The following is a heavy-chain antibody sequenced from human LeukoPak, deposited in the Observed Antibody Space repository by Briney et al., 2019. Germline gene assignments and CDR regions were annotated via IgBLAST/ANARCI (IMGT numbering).Heavy chain of an antibody. CDR3: ARDMGAGDAFDI. Sequence: PGGSLRLSCAAYGFTFSSYSMNWVRQAPGKGLEWVSYISSSSSTIYYADSVKGRFTISRDNAKNSLYLQMNSLRAEDTAVYYCARDMGAGDAFDIWGQGTMVTVSS. D-gene: IGHD3-16*01. V-gene: IGHV3-48*01. J-gene: IGHJ3*02. CDR2: ISSSSSTI. CDR1: GFTFSSYS.